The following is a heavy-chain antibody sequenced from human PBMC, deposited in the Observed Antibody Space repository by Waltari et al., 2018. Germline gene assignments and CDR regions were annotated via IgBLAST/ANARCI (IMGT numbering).Heavy chain of an antibody. V-gene: IGHV4-38-2*01. CDR3: ARHGDFSLFDY. Sequence: QVQLQESGPGLVKPSETLSLTCAVSGYSISSGSYWGWIRQPPGKGLEWIGSIYHSGSTYYNLALKSRVTISVDTSKNQFSLKLSSVTAADTAVYYCARHGDFSLFDYWGQGTLVTVSS. J-gene: IGHJ4*02. D-gene: IGHD4-17*01. CDR2: IYHSGST. CDR1: GYSISSGSY.